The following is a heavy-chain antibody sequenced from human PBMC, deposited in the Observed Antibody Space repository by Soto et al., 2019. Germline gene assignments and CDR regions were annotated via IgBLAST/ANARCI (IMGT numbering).Heavy chain of an antibody. V-gene: IGHV3-30-3*01. CDR3: ARVSRGYCSGGSCYELDY. CDR2: ISYDGSKK. D-gene: IGHD2-15*01. J-gene: IGHJ4*02. CDR1: GFAFSSFA. Sequence: QVQLVESGGGVVQPGRSLRLSCAASGFAFSSFAMHWVRQDPGKGLEWVALISYDGSKKYYADSVKGRFTISRDNSKNTLSLQMDGLRAEDTAVYHCARVSRGYCSGGSCYELDYWGQGTLVTVSS.